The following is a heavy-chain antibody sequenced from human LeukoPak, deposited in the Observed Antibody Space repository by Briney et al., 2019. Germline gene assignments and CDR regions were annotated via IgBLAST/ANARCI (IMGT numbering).Heavy chain of an antibody. J-gene: IGHJ4*02. Sequence: SVKVSCKASGGTFSSYAISWVRQAPGQGLEWMGRIIPILGIANYAQKFQGRVTITADKSTSTAYMELSSLRSEDTAVYYCARGRIVVVTYFDYWGQGTLVTVST. CDR3: ARGRIVVVTYFDY. CDR2: IIPILGIA. V-gene: IGHV1-69*04. CDR1: GGTFSSYA. D-gene: IGHD2-21*02.